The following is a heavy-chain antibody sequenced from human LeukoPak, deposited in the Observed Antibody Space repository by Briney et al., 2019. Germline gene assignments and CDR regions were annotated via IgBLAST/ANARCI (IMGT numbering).Heavy chain of an antibody. CDR1: GYSFTSCW. J-gene: IGHJ6*03. Sequence: PGESLKISCKGSGYSFTSCWIGWVRQMPGKGLEWRGIIYPGDSDTRYSPSFQGQVTISADKSVSTAYLQWSSLQASDTAMYYCPRQRKSIAARGDYYHYMDVWGKGTTVTVSS. V-gene: IGHV5-51*01. CDR2: IYPGDSDT. CDR3: PRQRKSIAARGDYYHYMDV. D-gene: IGHD6-6*01.